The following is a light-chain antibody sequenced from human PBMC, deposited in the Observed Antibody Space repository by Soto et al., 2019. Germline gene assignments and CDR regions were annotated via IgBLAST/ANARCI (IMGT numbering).Light chain of an antibody. CDR1: QSVSSF. CDR2: DAS. CDR3: QHRSNWLGT. Sequence: EIVLTQSPATLYLSPGERATLSCRASQSVSSFLAWYQQKSGQTPRLLIYDASNRATGIPARFSGSGSGTDFPLTISSLEPEDFAVYYCQHRSNWLGTFGPGTK. J-gene: IGKJ3*01. V-gene: IGKV3-11*01.